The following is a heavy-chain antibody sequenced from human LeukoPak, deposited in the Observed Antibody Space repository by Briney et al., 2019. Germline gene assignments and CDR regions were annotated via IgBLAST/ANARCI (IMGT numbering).Heavy chain of an antibody. D-gene: IGHD3-10*01. Sequence: GESLKISCNGSGYSFSHYWIAWVRQMPGKGLEWMGIIYPGDSDTRYSPSFQGQVTISADKSISTAYLQWSSLKASDTAMYYCARQSATARGAFDIWGQGTMVTVSS. CDR1: GYSFSHYW. CDR3: ARQSATARGAFDI. V-gene: IGHV5-51*01. CDR2: IYPGDSDT. J-gene: IGHJ3*02.